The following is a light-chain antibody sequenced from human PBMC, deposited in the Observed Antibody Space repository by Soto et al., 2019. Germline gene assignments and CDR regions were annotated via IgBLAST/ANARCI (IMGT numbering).Light chain of an antibody. CDR1: QGIRND. CDR3: QHYNSYWT. V-gene: IGKV1-17*01. CDR2: DAS. Sequence: DIQMAQSPSSLSASVGDRVTIACRASQGIRNDLGWYQQKPGKAPKLLMYDASSLESGVPSRFSGSGSGTEFTLTISSLQPDDFATYYCQHYNSYWTFGQGTKVDIK. J-gene: IGKJ1*01.